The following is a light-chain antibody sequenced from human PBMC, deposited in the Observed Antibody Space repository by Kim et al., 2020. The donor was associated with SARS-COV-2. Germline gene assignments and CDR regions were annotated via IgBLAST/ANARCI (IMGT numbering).Light chain of an antibody. V-gene: IGLV2-11*01. CDR3: CSYGGNYNWV. Sequence: QSVLTQPRSVSGSPGQSVTISCSGTGSDVGGYIYVSWYRQDPGKAPQLIIYDVTERPSGVPDRFSGSKSGNSASLTISGLQAEDDADYYCCSYGGNYNWVFGGGTRLTVL. CDR1: GSDVGGYIY. CDR2: DVT. J-gene: IGLJ3*02.